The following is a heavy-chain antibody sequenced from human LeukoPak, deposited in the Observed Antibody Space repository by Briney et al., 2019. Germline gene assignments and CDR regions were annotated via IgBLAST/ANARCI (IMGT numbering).Heavy chain of an antibody. CDR3: AKGPRQQLVTRFDN. CDR1: GFTVSSNY. D-gene: IGHD6-13*01. J-gene: IGHJ4*02. Sequence: PGGSLRLSCAASGFTVSSNYMSWVRHAPGKGLEWVSDISGSGGSTYYADSVKGRFTVSRDNSKNTLYLQMSSLRADDTAVYYCAKGPRQQLVTRFDNWGQGTLVTVSS. CDR2: ISGSGGST. V-gene: IGHV3-23*01.